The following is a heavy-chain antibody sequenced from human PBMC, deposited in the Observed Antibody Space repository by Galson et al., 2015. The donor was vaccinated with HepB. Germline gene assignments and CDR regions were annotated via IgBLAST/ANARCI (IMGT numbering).Heavy chain of an antibody. CDR2: ISAYNGNT. CDR1: GYTFTSYG. V-gene: IGHV1-18*04. CDR3: ARDTAMVGLLYY. D-gene: IGHD5-18*01. Sequence: SVKVSCKASGYTFTSYGISWVRQAPGQGLEWMGWISAYNGNTNYAQKLQGRVTMTTDTSTSTAYMELRSLRSDGTAVYYCARDTAMVGLLYYWGQGTLVTVSS. J-gene: IGHJ4*02.